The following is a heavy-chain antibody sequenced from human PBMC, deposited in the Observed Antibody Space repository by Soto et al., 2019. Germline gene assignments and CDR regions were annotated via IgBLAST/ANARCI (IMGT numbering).Heavy chain of an antibody. CDR1: GYSFTSYW. CDR2: IDPSDSYT. CDR3: ARGLAAAGDYYYYGMDA. J-gene: IGHJ6*02. D-gene: IGHD6-13*01. Sequence: GESLKISCKGSGYSFTSYWISWVRQMPGKGLEWMGRIDPSDSYTNYSTSFQVHVTISADKSISTAYLQWSSLKASDTAMYYCARGLAAAGDYYYYGMDAWGQGTTVTVSS. V-gene: IGHV5-10-1*01.